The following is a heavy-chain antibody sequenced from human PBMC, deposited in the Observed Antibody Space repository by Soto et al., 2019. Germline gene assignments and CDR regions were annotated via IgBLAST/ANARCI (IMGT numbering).Heavy chain of an antibody. J-gene: IGHJ2*01. Sequence: PSETLSLTCTVSGGSISSGGYYWSWIRQHPGKGLEWIGYIYYSGSTYYNPSLKSRVTISVDTSKNRFSLKLSSVTAADTAVYYCARGRVYCTNGVCYHGVVDLWGRGTLVTVSS. D-gene: IGHD2-8*01. CDR3: ARGRVYCTNGVCYHGVVDL. CDR1: GGSISSGGYY. V-gene: IGHV4-31*03. CDR2: IYYSGST.